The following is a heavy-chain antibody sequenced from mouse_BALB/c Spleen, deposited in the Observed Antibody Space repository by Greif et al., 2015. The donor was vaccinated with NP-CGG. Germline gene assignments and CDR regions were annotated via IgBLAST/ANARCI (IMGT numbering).Heavy chain of an antibody. Sequence: EVQLQQSGGGLVKPGGSLKLSCAASGFTFSSYTMSWVRQTPEKRLEWVATISSGGSYTYYPDSVKGRFTISRDNAKNTLYLQMSSLKSEDTAMYYCTRGGGGPYAMDYWGQGTPVTVSS. CDR2: ISSGGSYT. J-gene: IGHJ4*01. CDR1: GFTFSSYT. CDR3: TRGGGGPYAMDY. V-gene: IGHV5-6-4*01.